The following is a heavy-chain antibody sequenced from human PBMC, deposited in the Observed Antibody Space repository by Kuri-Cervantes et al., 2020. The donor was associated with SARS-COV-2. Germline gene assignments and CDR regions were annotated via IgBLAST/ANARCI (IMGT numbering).Heavy chain of an antibody. D-gene: IGHD2-15*01. V-gene: IGHV3-23*01. CDR2: ISWTGGST. Sequence: GGSLRLSCAASGFTFSSYAMSWVRQAPGRGLEWVSSISWTGGSTYYADSVKGRFTISRDNSKNTLYLQMNSPRAGDTAVYHCAKRPDTSGRRLENFDYWGKGTRVTVSS. CDR1: GFTFSSYA. J-gene: IGHJ4*02. CDR3: AKRPDTSGRRLENFDY.